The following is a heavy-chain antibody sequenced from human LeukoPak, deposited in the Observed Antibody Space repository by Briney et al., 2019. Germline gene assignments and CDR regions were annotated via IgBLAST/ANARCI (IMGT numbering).Heavy chain of an antibody. V-gene: IGHV1-69*13. CDR3: ATPLDYYDRSDSHQGGD. CDR1: GGTFSSYA. D-gene: IGHD3-22*01. CDR2: IIPIFGTA. J-gene: IGHJ4*02. Sequence: SVKVSCKASGGTFSSYAISWVRQAPGQGLEWMGGIIPIFGTANYAQKFQGRVTITADESTSTAYMELSSLRSEDTAVYYCATPLDYYDRSDSHQGGDWGQGTLVTVSS.